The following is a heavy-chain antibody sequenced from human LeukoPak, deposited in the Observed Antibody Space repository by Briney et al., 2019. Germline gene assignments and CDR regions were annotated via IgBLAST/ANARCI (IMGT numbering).Heavy chain of an antibody. D-gene: IGHD6-13*01. CDR1: GFTFSSYG. J-gene: IGHJ4*02. Sequence: GGSLRLSCAASGFTFSSYGMHWVRQAPGKGLEWVAVISYDGSNKYYADSVKGRFTISRDNSKNTLYLQMNSLRAEDTAVYYCVKAGYSSSWYGDYWGQGTLVTVSS. CDR2: ISYDGSNK. CDR3: VKAGYSSSWYGDY. V-gene: IGHV3-30*18.